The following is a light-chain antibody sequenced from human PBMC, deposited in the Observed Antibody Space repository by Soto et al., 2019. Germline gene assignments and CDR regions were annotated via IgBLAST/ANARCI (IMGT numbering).Light chain of an antibody. J-gene: IGLJ3*02. CDR1: SSNIGAGYD. CDR3: CSYVDTDTWV. V-gene: IGLV1-40*01. Sequence: QSVLTQPPSVSGAPGQRVTISCTGNSSNIGAGYDVHWYQQLPGTVPKLLIYGNRNRPSGVPDRFFGSKSGNTASLTISGLQAEDEADYYCCSYVDTDTWVFGGGTKVTVL. CDR2: GNR.